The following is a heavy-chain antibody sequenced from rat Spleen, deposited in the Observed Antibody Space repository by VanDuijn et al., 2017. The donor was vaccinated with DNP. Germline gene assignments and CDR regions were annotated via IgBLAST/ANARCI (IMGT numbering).Heavy chain of an antibody. D-gene: IGHD1-11*01. CDR3: TRVEGSYYYVMDA. CDR2: ISYDGSST. V-gene: IGHV5-7*01. CDR1: GFIFSNFW. J-gene: IGHJ4*01. Sequence: EVQLVESGGGPVQPGRSLKLSCVASGFIFSNFWMTWTRQAPKKGLEWVATISYDGSSTFYRDSVKGRFTISRDNAKSTLYMQMYSLRSEDTAPYYCTRVEGSYYYVMDAWGQGASVTVSS.